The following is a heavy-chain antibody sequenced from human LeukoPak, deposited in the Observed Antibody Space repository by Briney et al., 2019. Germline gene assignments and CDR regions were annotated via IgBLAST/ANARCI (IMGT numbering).Heavy chain of an antibody. CDR2: ISSSSIYI. CDR1: GFTFSTYS. V-gene: IGHV3-21*01. Sequence: GGSLRLSCSASGFTFSTYSMNWVRQAPGKGLEWVSSISSSSIYIYYADSLKGRFTISRDNAKNLLFLQMNSLRAEDTAVYYCARGRRDGYNLLDAFDIWGQGTVVTVSS. D-gene: IGHD5-24*01. CDR3: ARGRRDGYNLLDAFDI. J-gene: IGHJ3*02.